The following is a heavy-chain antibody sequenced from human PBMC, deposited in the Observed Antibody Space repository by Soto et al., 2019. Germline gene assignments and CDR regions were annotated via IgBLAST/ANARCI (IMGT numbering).Heavy chain of an antibody. D-gene: IGHD3-3*01. J-gene: IGHJ6*03. Sequence: GGSLRLSCAASGFTFGHYGMHWVRQAPGKGLEWVSGISWDSDIIDYADSMKGRFTISRDNAKNSLYLQINSLRAEDTAFYYCAKDRLEWLSYMEAWGKGTTVTVSS. CDR2: ISWDSDII. CDR1: GFTFGHYG. CDR3: AKDRLEWLSYMEA. V-gene: IGHV3-9*01.